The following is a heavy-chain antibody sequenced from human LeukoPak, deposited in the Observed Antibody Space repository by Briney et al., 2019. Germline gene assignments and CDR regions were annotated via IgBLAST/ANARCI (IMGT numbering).Heavy chain of an antibody. CDR1: GLTLSKYW. Sequence: PGGSLRLSCEVSGLTLSKYWMSWVRQAPGKGLECVANISPDGSKIYYVDSVRGRFTSPRDNAKNSLFLQMNSLRAEDTGVYYCMRDYQGNWGQGTPVTVSS. V-gene: IGHV3-7*01. D-gene: IGHD2-2*01. CDR3: MRDYQGN. J-gene: IGHJ4*02. CDR2: ISPDGSKI.